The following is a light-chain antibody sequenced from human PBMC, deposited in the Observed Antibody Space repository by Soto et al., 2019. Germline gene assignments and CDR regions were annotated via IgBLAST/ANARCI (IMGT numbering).Light chain of an antibody. CDR3: QRYGDSGT. Sequence: DIVLTQSPGTLSLSPGQRAALACRASHSLTSNDVAWYQQKPGQAPRLLIYGASKRATGIPDRFSGSGSGTDFTLTIDRLEAEDFAVYYCQRYGDSGTFGQGTRLEI. CDR1: HSLTSND. CDR2: GAS. V-gene: IGKV3-20*01. J-gene: IGKJ2*01.